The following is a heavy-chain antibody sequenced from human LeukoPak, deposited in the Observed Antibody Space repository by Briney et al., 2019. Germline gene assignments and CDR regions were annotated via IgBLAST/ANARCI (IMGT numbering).Heavy chain of an antibody. CDR1: GFTFSSYA. V-gene: IGHV3-30*01. Sequence: FLRLSCAASGFTFSSYAMHWVRQAPGKGLEWVAVISYDGSNKYYADPVKGRFTISRGNSKNTLYLQMNSLRAEDTAVYYCARDMGQWLARYYMDVWGKGTTVTVSS. D-gene: IGHD6-19*01. CDR2: ISYDGSNK. J-gene: IGHJ6*03. CDR3: ARDMGQWLARYYMDV.